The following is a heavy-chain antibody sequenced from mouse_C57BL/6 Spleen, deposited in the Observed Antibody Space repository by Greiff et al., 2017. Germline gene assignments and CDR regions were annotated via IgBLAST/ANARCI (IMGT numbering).Heavy chain of an antibody. CDR2: IYPGDGDT. V-gene: IGHV1-82*01. D-gene: IGHD1-1*01. CDR3: ASGTTTVRSPLFDY. CDR1: GYAFSSSW. J-gene: IGHJ2*01. Sequence: QVQLKQSGPELVKPGASVKISCKASGYAFSSSWMNWVKQRPGKGLEWIGRIYPGDGDTNYNGKFKGKATLTADKSSSTAYMQLSSLTSEDSAVYFCASGTTTVRSPLFDYWGQGTTLTVSS.